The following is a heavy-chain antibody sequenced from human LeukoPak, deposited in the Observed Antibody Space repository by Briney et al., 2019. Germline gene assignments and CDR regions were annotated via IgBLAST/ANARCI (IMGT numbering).Heavy chain of an antibody. Sequence: GGTLRLSCAASGFTFSSYGMTWVRQAPGKGLEWVLSISTTSAYIYYADSVKGRLTTSRDNAKSSLYLEMNSLRAEDTAVYYCARDGAAAAGRYFDYWGQGSLVTVSS. CDR1: GFTFSSYG. D-gene: IGHD6-13*01. CDR3: ARDGAAAAGRYFDY. V-gene: IGHV3-21*01. CDR2: ISTTSAYI. J-gene: IGHJ4*02.